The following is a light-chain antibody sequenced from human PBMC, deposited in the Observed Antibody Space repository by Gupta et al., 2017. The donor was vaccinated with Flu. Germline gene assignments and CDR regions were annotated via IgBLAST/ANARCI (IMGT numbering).Light chain of an antibody. V-gene: IGLV1-40*01. Sequence: VTTSTTGRSSTIGADYYVYWYQQPPGSAPKLLMYGNSSRPSGVPDRFSGSKSGTSASLVTAGLQADDEADYYCQSYDRSRSGWLFGGGTKLTVL. CDR3: QSYDRSRSGWL. J-gene: IGLJ3*02. CDR1: SSTIGADYY. CDR2: GNS.